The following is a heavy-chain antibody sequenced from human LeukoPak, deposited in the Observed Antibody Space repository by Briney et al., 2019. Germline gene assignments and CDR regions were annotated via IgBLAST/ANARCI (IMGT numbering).Heavy chain of an antibody. CDR3: ARDHNYAFDN. J-gene: IGHJ4*02. CDR1: GFPFIEYS. D-gene: IGHD1-1*01. CDR2: IGIDSGNT. V-gene: IGHV3-48*01. Sequence: SGRSLRPSRTASGFPFIEYSTNCVSQVPGKGLEWISYIGIDSGNTKYADSVRGRFTISADKAKNSLYLQMNSLRVEDTAVYYCARDHNYAFDNWGQGTLVSVAS.